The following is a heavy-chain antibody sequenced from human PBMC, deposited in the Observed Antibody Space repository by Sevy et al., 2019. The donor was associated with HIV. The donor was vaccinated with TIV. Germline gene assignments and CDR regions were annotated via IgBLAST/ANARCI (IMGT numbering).Heavy chain of an antibody. Sequence: SETLSLTCTVSGASLSSYYWSWIRQPPGKGLEYIGYVNYTGRTDYNPSLTSRVTMSLDTSKTHFSLTLNSVTAADTAVSYCARDYYMNPGNLQHWCQGALVTVSS. V-gene: IGHV4-59*13. J-gene: IGHJ1*01. D-gene: IGHD3-22*01. CDR3: ARDYYMNPGNLQH. CDR1: GASLSSYY. CDR2: VNYTGRT.